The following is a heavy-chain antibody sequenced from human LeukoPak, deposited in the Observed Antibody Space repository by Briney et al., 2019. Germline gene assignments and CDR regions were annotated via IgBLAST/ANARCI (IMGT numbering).Heavy chain of an antibody. CDR3: AKDLVYYGSGSYYNGNY. CDR1: GFTFSSYA. D-gene: IGHD3-10*01. CDR2: ISGSGGST. Sequence: VQPGGSLRLSCAASGFTFSSYAMSWVRQAPGKGLEWVSAISGSGGSTYYADSVEGRFTIPRDNSKNTLYLQMNSLRAEDTAVYYCAKDLVYYGSGSYYNGNYWGQGTLVTVSS. J-gene: IGHJ4*02. V-gene: IGHV3-23*01.